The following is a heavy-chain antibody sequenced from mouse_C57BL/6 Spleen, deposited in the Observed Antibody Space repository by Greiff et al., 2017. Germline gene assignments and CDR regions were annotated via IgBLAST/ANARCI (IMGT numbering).Heavy chain of an antibody. CDR1: GYSFTDYN. CDR3: ARGANYGSSYDYYAMDY. CDR2: INPNYGTT. V-gene: IGHV1-39*01. J-gene: IGHJ4*01. Sequence: VQLQQSGPVLVKPGASVKISCKASGYSFTDYNMNWVKQSNGKSLEWIGVINPNYGTTSYNQKFKGKATLTVDQSSSTAYMQLNSLTSEDSAVYYCARGANYGSSYDYYAMDYWGQGTSVTVSS. D-gene: IGHD1-1*01.